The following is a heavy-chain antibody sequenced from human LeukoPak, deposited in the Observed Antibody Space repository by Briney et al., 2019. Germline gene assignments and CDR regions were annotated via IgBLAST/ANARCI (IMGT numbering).Heavy chain of an antibody. CDR1: GFTLWRYA. CDR3: AKGVRRCFAFYFDY. V-gene: IGHV3-23*01. CDR2: ISSNGYNT. Sequence: PGGSVTLSCAVSGFTLWRYAMRWVPQAPGEGVEWGSDISSNGYNTYYADSVNGRFTISSESSGNTLYLQMHNLRAEDTAVYYCAKGVRRCFAFYFDYWGQGTLVTVSS. D-gene: IGHD2-2*01. J-gene: IGHJ4*02.